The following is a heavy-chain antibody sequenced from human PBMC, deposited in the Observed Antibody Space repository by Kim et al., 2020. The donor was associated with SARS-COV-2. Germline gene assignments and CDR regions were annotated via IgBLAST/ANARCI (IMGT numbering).Heavy chain of an antibody. J-gene: IGHJ4*02. V-gene: IGHV3-30*07. CDR3: ARGAYDSSGYYLDY. Sequence: ADSVKGRFTISRENSKNTLYLQMSSLRAEDTAVYYCARGAYDSSGYYLDYWGQGTLVTVSS. D-gene: IGHD3-22*01.